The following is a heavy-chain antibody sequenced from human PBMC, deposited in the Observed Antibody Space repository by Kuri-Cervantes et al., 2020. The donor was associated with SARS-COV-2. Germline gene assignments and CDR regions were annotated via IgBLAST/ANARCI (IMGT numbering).Heavy chain of an antibody. CDR1: GFTFSDSA. V-gene: IGHV3-30*04. CDR3: AKDNSENGRGYWYFDL. J-gene: IGHJ2*01. Sequence: GGSLRLSCAASGFTFSDSAMHWVRQAPGKGLEWVAFISYDGSSKDYADSVKGRLTISRDNSKNTLYLQMKSLRAEDTAVYYCAKDNSENGRGYWYFDLWGRGTLVTVSS. CDR2: ISYDGSSK. D-gene: IGHD1-1*01.